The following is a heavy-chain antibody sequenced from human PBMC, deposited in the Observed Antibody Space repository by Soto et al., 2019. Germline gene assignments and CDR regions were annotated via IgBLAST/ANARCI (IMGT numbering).Heavy chain of an antibody. Sequence: EVQLVESGGALVQPGGSLRLSCAASGFTFSSFWMSWVRQAPGKGLVWVANIKQGGSVEKYVDSVKGRFTVSRANAKNSMSLQMSSLGAEDTAIYYCARIYCSRTSCYLDYWGQGTLVNVSS. J-gene: IGHJ4*02. CDR2: IKQGGSVE. D-gene: IGHD2-2*01. V-gene: IGHV3-7*03. CDR1: GFTFSSFW. CDR3: ARIYCSRTSCYLDY.